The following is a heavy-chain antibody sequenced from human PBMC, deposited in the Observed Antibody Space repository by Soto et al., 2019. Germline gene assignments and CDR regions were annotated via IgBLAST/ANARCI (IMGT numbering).Heavy chain of an antibody. V-gene: IGHV3-23*01. CDR3: AKGSEFSNAYTLDFDF. CDR2: ISGNGGST. CDR1: GFTFSSYA. J-gene: IGHJ4*02. Sequence: GGSLRLSCAASGFTFSSYAMSWVRQAPGRGLEWVSIISGNGGSTYYAASVKGRFTISRDNTKNTLYLQMDSLTAEDTAVYYCAKGSEFSNAYTLDFDFWGQGALVTVSS. D-gene: IGHD6-6*01.